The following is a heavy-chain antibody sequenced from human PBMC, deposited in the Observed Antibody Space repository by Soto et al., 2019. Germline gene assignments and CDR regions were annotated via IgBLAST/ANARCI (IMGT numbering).Heavy chain of an antibody. Sequence: GGSLRLSCAASGFTFSSYGMHWVRQAPGKGLEWVAVISYDGSNKYYADSVKGRSTISRDNSKNTLYLQMNSLRAEDTAVYYCAKVPRFRLQSWFDPWGQGTLVTVSS. J-gene: IGHJ5*02. CDR1: GFTFSSYG. CDR3: AKVPRFRLQSWFDP. D-gene: IGHD4-4*01. V-gene: IGHV3-30*18. CDR2: ISYDGSNK.